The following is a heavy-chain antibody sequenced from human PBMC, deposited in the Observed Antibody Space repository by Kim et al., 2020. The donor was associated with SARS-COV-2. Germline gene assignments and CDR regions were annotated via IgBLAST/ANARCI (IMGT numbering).Heavy chain of an antibody. V-gene: IGHV3-74*01. D-gene: IGHD3-3*01. CDR3: ASDRSAAFDI. J-gene: IGHJ3*02. Sequence: GGSLRLSCAASGFTISSLWMHWVRQAPGKGLVWVSRIKDDGSTTNYAASVKGRFTVSRDNAKNTLYLHMNSLRAEDAAVYYCASDRSAAFDIWGQGTMVTVSS. CDR2: IKDDGSTT. CDR1: GFTISSLW.